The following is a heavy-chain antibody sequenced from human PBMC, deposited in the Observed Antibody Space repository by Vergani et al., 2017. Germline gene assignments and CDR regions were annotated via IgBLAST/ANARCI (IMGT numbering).Heavy chain of an antibody. V-gene: IGHV5-51*01. J-gene: IGHJ5*02. D-gene: IGHD6-13*01. CDR2: IYPGDSDT. CDR3: ARHGLFYSSSWSRGGNLYNWFDP. CDR1: GYSFTSYW. Sequence: EVQLVQSGAEVKKPGESLKISCKCSGYSFTSYWIGWVRQMPGKGLEWMGIIYPGDSDTRYSPSFQGQVTISADKSISTAYLQWRSLKASATAMYYCARHGLFYSSSWSRGGNLYNWFDPWGQGTLVTVSS.